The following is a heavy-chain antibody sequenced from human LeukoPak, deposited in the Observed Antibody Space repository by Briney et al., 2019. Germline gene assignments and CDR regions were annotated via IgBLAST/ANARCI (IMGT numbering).Heavy chain of an antibody. CDR3: ARGGYSSSPMYNWFDP. Sequence: GGPLRLSCAASGFTFSSYGMHWVRQAPGKGLEWVAVIWYDGSNKYYADSVKGRFTISRDNSKNTLYLQMNSLRAEDTAVYYCARGGYSSSPMYNWFDPWGQGTLVTVSS. CDR1: GFTFSSYG. J-gene: IGHJ5*02. CDR2: IWYDGSNK. V-gene: IGHV3-33*01. D-gene: IGHD6-6*01.